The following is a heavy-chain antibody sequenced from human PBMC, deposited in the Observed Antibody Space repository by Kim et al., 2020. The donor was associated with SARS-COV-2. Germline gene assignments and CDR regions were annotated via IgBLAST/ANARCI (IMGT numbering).Heavy chain of an antibody. J-gene: IGHJ6*02. CDR2: IYTSGST. D-gene: IGHD4-17*01. V-gene: IGHV4-61*02. CDR3: ARVYGDDDYYYYGMDV. Sequence: SETLSLTCTVSGGSISSGSYYWSWIRQPAGKGLEWIGRIYTSGSTNYNPSLKSRVTISVDTSKNQFSLKLSSVTAADTAVYYCARVYGDDDYYYYGMDVWGQGTTVTVSS. CDR1: GGSISSGSYY.